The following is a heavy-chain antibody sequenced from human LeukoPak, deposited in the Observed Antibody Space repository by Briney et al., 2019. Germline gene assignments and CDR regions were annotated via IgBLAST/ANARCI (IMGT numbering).Heavy chain of an antibody. CDR3: ASDPGSGGSC. CDR1: GFAFSSYE. D-gene: IGHD2-15*01. CDR2: ISSSGSTI. V-gene: IGHV3-48*03. Sequence: GGSLRLSCAASGFAFSSYEMNWVRQAPGKGLEWVSYISSSGSTIYYADSVKGRFTISRDNAKNSLYLQMNSLRAEDTAVYYCASDPGSGGSCWGQGTLVTVSS. J-gene: IGHJ4*02.